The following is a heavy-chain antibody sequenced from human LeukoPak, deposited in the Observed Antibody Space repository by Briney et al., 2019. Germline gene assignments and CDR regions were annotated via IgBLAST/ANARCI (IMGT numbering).Heavy chain of an antibody. V-gene: IGHV3-23*01. J-gene: IGHJ6*02. CDR3: AMGPTVGATWHGMDV. CDR2: ISGSGGST. CDR1: GFTFSSYA. Sequence: GGSLRLSCVASGFTFSSYAMSWVRQAPGKGLEWVSAISGSGGSTYYADSVKGRFTISRDNSKNTLYLQMNSLRAEDTAVYYCAMGPTVGATWHGMDVWGQGTTVTVSS. D-gene: IGHD1-26*01.